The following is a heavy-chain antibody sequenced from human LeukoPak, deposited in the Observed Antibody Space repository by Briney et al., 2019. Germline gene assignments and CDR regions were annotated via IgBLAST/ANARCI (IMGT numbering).Heavy chain of an antibody. CDR3: ARDTRDYGGNSLNWFDP. J-gene: IGHJ5*02. Sequence: ASVKVSCKASGCTFTSYYMHWVRQAPGQGLEWMGIINPSGGSTSYAQKFQGRVTMTRDTSTSTVYMELSSLRSEDTAVYYCARDTRDYGGNSLNWFDPWGQGTLVTVSS. V-gene: IGHV1-46*01. CDR1: GCTFTSYY. CDR2: INPSGGST. D-gene: IGHD4-23*01.